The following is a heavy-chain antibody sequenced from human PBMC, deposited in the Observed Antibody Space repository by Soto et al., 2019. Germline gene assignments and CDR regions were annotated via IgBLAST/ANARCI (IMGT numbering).Heavy chain of an antibody. V-gene: IGHV3-23*01. CDR3: ARAPGTYDFPYYFDS. CDR2: ISGNGDNT. CDR1: GFTFSSYA. Sequence: GGSLRLSCAASGFTFSSYAMSWVRQAPGTGLEWVSSISGNGDNTFYGDSVKGRITISRDNSKNTLYLQMNNLRAEDTAVYCARAPGTYDFPYYFDSWRQGTLVTVSS. D-gene: IGHD3-3*01. J-gene: IGHJ4*02.